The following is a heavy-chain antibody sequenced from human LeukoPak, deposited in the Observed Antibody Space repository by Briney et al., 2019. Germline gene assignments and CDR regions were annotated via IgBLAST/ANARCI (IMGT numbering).Heavy chain of an antibody. Sequence: GGSLRLSCAASGFTFRNYGMHWVRQAPGKGLEWVAIIWYDGSKNYYADSVKGRFTISRDNFNNTLYLQRNSLRAEDTALYYCARAPYTTGRSFYFDSWGQGTLVAVSS. J-gene: IGHJ4*02. V-gene: IGHV3-33*01. CDR1: GFTFRNYG. D-gene: IGHD2-2*02. CDR3: ARAPYTTGRSFYFDS. CDR2: IWYDGSKN.